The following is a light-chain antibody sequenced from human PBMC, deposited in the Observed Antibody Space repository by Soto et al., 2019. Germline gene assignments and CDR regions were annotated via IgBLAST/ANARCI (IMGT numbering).Light chain of an antibody. V-gene: IGLV2-14*01. CDR2: EVS. J-gene: IGLJ2*01. CDR1: SSDVGGYNY. CDR3: SSYTTRITLI. Sequence: QSALTQPAPVSGSPGQSITISCTGSSSDVGGYNYVSWYQEHPGKAPKLLISEVSNRPSGVSNRFSGSKSGNTASLTISGLQAEDEADYYCSSYTTRITLIFGGGTKLTVL.